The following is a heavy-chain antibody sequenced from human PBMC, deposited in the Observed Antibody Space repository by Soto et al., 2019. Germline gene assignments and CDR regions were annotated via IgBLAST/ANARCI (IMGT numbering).Heavy chain of an antibody. V-gene: IGHV4-31*03. CDR3: AREGGVRWLRLQYWYGMDV. D-gene: IGHD5-12*01. CDR2: IYYSGST. Sequence: QVQLQESGPGLVKPSQTLSLTCTVSGGSISSGGYYWSWIRQHPGKGLEWIGYIYYSGSTYYNPSLKSRVTISVDTSKNQFSLKLSSVTAADTAVYYCAREGGVRWLRLQYWYGMDVWGQGTTVTVSS. J-gene: IGHJ6*02. CDR1: GGSISSGGYY.